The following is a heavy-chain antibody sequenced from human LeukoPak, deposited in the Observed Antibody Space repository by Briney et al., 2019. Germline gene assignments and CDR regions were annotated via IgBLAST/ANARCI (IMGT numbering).Heavy chain of an antibody. Sequence: NPSETLSLTCTVSGGSISSRNYYWGWVRQSPGKGLEWIGSIYYSGNTYYNPSLRSRVTVSKDTSKNYFSLELSSVTAADTAIYYCARQFDTRRGDSHDPAHFDHWGQGTLVTVSS. V-gene: IGHV4-39*01. D-gene: IGHD5-18*01. CDR1: GGSISSRNYY. CDR3: ARQFDTRRGDSHDPAHFDH. J-gene: IGHJ4*02. CDR2: IYYSGNT.